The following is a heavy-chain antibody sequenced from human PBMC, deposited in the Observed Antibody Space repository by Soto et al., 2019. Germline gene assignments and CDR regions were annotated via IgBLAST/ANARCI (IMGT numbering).Heavy chain of an antibody. J-gene: IGHJ3*02. CDR2: INSDGSST. D-gene: IGHD2-21*01. CDR3: ARGAIGYEAFDI. Sequence: EVQVVESGGGLVQPGGSLRLSCAASGFTFSTYWMHWVRQVPGKGLVWVSRINSDGSSTSYADSVKGRFTISRDNAKNTLYLQMNSLRAEDTAIYYCARGAIGYEAFDIWGQGTMVTVSS. CDR1: GFTFSTYW. V-gene: IGHV3-74*01.